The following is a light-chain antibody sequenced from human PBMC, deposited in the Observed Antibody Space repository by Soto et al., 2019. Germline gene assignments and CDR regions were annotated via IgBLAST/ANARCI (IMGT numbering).Light chain of an antibody. J-gene: IGKJ1*01. V-gene: IGKV1-39*01. CDR3: MQATQSPWT. CDR1: RSINTY. Sequence: DIQMTQSPSSLSASVGDRVTITCRASRSINTYVNWYQQRPGKAPELLIYSASNLHTGVPSRFSGSGSGTDFTLTIRRLEAEDVGVYYCMQATQSPWTFGQGTKVDIK. CDR2: SAS.